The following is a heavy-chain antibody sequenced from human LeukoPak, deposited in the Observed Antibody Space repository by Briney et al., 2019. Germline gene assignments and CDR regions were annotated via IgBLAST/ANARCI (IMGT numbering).Heavy chain of an antibody. V-gene: IGHV3-49*03. J-gene: IGHJ6*02. CDR2: IRSKAYGGTT. Sequence: GGSLRLSCTASGFTFGDYAMSWFRQAPGKGLEWVGFIRSKAYGGTTEYAASVKGRFTISRDDSKSIAYLQMNSLKTEDTAVYYCTRSYGGSFYYGMDVWGQGTTVTVSS. D-gene: IGHD4-23*01. CDR1: GFTFGDYA. CDR3: TRSYGGSFYYGMDV.